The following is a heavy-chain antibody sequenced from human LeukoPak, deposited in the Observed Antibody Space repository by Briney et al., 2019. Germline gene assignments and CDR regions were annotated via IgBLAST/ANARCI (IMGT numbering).Heavy chain of an antibody. CDR2: TSTSGST. CDR1: GASISSYN. D-gene: IGHD3-10*01. V-gene: IGHV4-4*07. CDR3: ARGAYGSGSTNWFDP. Sequence: PSETLSLTCTVSGASISSYNWSWIRQPAGKGLEWIGRTSTSGSTNYNPSLKSRVTMSVDTSKNQFSLKLSSVTAADTAVYYCARGAYGSGSTNWFDPWGQGALVTVSS. J-gene: IGHJ5*02.